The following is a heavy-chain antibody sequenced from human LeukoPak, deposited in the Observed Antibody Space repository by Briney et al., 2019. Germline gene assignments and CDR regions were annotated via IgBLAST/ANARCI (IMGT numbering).Heavy chain of an antibody. CDR2: IDANTYGT. Sequence: ASVKVSCKASGYIFTGYYMHWVRQAPGQGLEWMGRIDANTYGTNYVQKIQGRVTVTWDTSISTAYMELSRLRSDDTAVYYCARATVAGTGGFDYWGQGSLVTVSS. J-gene: IGHJ4*02. V-gene: IGHV1-2*06. CDR1: GYIFTGYY. D-gene: IGHD6-19*01. CDR3: ARATVAGTGGFDY.